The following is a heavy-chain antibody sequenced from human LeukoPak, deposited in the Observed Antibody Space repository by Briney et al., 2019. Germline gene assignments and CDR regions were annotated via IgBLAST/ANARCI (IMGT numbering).Heavy chain of an antibody. Sequence: GGSLRLSCAASGFTFSSYAMSWVRQAPGKGLEWVASIKQDGSEKFYVDSVKGRFTISRDNAKDSLYLQVNSLRADDTAVYFCARGPDCDYWGQGTPVTVSS. J-gene: IGHJ4*02. D-gene: IGHD2-21*01. V-gene: IGHV3-7*01. CDR1: GFTFSSYA. CDR2: IKQDGSEK. CDR3: ARGPDCDY.